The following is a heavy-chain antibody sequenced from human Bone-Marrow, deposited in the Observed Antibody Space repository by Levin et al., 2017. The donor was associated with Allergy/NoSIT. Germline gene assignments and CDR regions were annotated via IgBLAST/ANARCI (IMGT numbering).Heavy chain of an antibody. J-gene: IGHJ4*02. CDR3: AADQYYDYVWGSYRHARNFDY. CDR1: GFTFTSSA. CDR2: IVVGSGNT. Sequence: ASVKVSCKASGFTFTSSAVQWVRQARGQRLEWIGWIVVGSGNTNYAQKFQESVTITRDMSTSTAYMELSSLRSEDTAVYYCAADQYYDYVWGSYRHARNFDYWGQGTLVTVSS. V-gene: IGHV1-58*01. D-gene: IGHD3-16*02.